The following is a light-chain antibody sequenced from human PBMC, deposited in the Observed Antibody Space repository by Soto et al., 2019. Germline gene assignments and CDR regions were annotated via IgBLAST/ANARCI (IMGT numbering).Light chain of an antibody. V-gene: IGKV3-11*01. CDR1: QSVTTY. CDR2: DAS. Sequence: EVVLTQSPATLSLSPGERATLSCRASQSVTTYLAWYQQKPGQPPRLLIYDASNRATGIPARFSGSGSGVDFTLTISRLEPEDFAVYYCQQYGSWWTFGQGTKVDIK. CDR3: QQYGSWWT. J-gene: IGKJ1*01.